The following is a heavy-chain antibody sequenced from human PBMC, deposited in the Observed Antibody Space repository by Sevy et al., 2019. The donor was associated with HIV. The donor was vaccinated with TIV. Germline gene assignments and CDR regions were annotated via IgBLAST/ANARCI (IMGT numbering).Heavy chain of an antibody. CDR3: ARVPKFWSGYQITDYGMDV. V-gene: IGHV3-53*01. D-gene: IGHD3-3*01. J-gene: IGHJ6*02. CDR2: IYSGGST. CDR1: GFTVSSNY. Sequence: GGSLRLSCAASGFTVSSNYMSWVRQAPGKGLEWVSVIYSGGSTYYADSVKGRFTISIDNSKNTLYLQMNSLRAEDTAVYYCARVPKFWSGYQITDYGMDVWGQGTTVTVSS.